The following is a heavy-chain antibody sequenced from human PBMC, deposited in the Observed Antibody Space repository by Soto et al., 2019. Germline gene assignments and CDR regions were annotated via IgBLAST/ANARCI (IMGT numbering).Heavy chain of an antibody. Sequence: GGSLRLSCAASGFTFSNAWMSWVRQAPGKGLEWVGRIKSKTDGGTTDYAAPVKGRFTISRDDSKNTLYLQMNSLKTEDTAVYYCTTDRLFYDFWSGYPYYYYGMDVWGQGSTVTVCS. D-gene: IGHD3-3*01. CDR2: IKSKTDGGTT. CDR3: TTDRLFYDFWSGYPYYYYGMDV. V-gene: IGHV3-15*01. J-gene: IGHJ6*02. CDR1: GFTFSNAW.